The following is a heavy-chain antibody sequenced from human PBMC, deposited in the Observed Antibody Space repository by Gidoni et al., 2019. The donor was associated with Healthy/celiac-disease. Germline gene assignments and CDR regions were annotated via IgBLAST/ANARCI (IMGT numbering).Heavy chain of an antibody. CDR2: IYYSGST. V-gene: IGHV4-59*01. J-gene: IGHJ4*02. Sequence: QVQLQESGPGLVQPSETLSLTCTVSGGFISSYYWSWIRQPPGKGLELIGYIYYSGSTNYNPSLKSRVTISVDTSKNQFSLKLSSVTAADTAVYYCARGGITTSDKEGEGFDYWGQGTLVTVSS. D-gene: IGHD3-10*01. CDR1: GGFISSYY. CDR3: ARGGITTSDKEGEGFDY.